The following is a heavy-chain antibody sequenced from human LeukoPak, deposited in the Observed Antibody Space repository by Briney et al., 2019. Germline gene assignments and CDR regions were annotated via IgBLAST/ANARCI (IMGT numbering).Heavy chain of an antibody. CDR2: IYTSGST. Sequence: SETLSLTCTVSGGSISSYYWSWIRQPAGKGLEWIGRIYTSGSTNYNPSLKSRVTMSVDTSKNQFSLKLSSVTAADTTVYYCARDRLRSSSDAFDIWGQGTMVTVSS. J-gene: IGHJ3*02. D-gene: IGHD3-3*01. CDR1: GGSISSYY. V-gene: IGHV4-4*07. CDR3: ARDRLRSSSDAFDI.